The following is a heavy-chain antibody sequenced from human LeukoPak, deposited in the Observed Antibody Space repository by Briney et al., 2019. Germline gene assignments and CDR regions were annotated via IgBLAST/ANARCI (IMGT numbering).Heavy chain of an antibody. J-gene: IGHJ4*02. Sequence: GGSLRLSCAPSGFTFSDYSINWVRQAPGKGLEWVSSINPTSTSIYYADAVKGRFTISRDNAKSSLYLQMNSLRAEDTALYYCVRLRRNSDSSGDYYFYNYWGQGIQVTVSS. V-gene: IGHV3-21*01. CDR1: GFTFSDYS. D-gene: IGHD3-22*01. CDR3: VRLRRNSDSSGDYYFYNY. CDR2: INPTSTSI.